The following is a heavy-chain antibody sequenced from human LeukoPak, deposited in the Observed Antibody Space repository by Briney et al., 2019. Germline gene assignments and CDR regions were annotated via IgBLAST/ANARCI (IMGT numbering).Heavy chain of an antibody. V-gene: IGHV3-64*01. Sequence: ETLSLTCTVSGGSISSYYWSWIRQAPGKGLEYVSAISSNGGSTYYANSVKGRFTISRDNSKNTLYLQMGSLRAEDMAVYYCARGYSGYDYWAFDYWGQGTLVTVSS. CDR3: ARGYSGYDYWAFDY. CDR2: ISSNGGST. J-gene: IGHJ4*02. D-gene: IGHD5-12*01. CDR1: GGSISSYY.